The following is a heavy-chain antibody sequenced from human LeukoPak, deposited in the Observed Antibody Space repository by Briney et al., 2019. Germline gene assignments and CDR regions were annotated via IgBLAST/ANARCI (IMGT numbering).Heavy chain of an antibody. V-gene: IGHV4-39*01. D-gene: IGHD5-18*01. J-gene: IGHJ6*02. CDR3: ARMSYGLYSYYYYYGMDV. CDR1: GGSISSSSYY. Sequence: SETLSLTCTVPGGSISSSSYYWGWIRQPPGKGLEWIGSIYYSGSTYYNPSLKSRVTISVDTSKNQFSLKLSSVTAADTAVYYCARMSYGLYSYYYYYGMDVWGQGTTVTVSS. CDR2: IYYSGST.